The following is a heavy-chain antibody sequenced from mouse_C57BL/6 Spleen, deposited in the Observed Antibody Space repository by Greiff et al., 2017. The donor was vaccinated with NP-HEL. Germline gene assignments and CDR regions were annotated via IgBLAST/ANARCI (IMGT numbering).Heavy chain of an antibody. CDR3: ANNYDYGDYAMDY. CDR1: GFTFSDYG. CDR2: ISSGSSTI. D-gene: IGHD2-4*01. Sequence: DVTLVASGGGLVKPGGSLKLSCAASGFTFSDYGMHWARQAPEKGLERVAYISSGSSTIYYADTVKGRFTISRDNAKNTLFLQMTSLRSEDTAMYYCANNYDYGDYAMDYWGQGTSATVS. J-gene: IGHJ4*01. V-gene: IGHV5-17*01.